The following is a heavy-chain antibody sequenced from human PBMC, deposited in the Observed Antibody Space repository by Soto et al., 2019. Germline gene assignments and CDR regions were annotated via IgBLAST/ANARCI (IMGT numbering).Heavy chain of an antibody. V-gene: IGHV4-39*01. Sequence: QLQLQESGPGLVKPSETLSLTCTVSGGSISSSSYYWGWIRQPSGKGLEWIGSFYYSGSTYYNPSLKSRVTISVDTSKNQFSLKLSSVTAADTAVYYCARLYGGSLFDYWGQGTLVTVSS. D-gene: IGHD2-15*01. CDR1: GGSISSSSYY. CDR2: FYYSGST. CDR3: ARLYGGSLFDY. J-gene: IGHJ4*02.